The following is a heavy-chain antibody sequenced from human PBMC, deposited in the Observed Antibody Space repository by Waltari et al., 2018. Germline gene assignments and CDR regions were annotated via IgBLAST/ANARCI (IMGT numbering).Heavy chain of an antibody. CDR1: GSTFTDLS. J-gene: IGHJ4*02. CDR2: FDPEDGET. CDR3: AAVDFSSGWSLDY. Sequence: QVQLVQSGAEVKKPGASVKVSCKVSGSTFTDLSMHWVRQAPGKGLEWMGGFDPEDGETIYAQNFQGRVTMTEDSSTLTAYMELSSLRSEDTAVYYCAAVDFSSGWSLDYWGQGSLVTVSS. V-gene: IGHV1-24*01. D-gene: IGHD6-19*01.